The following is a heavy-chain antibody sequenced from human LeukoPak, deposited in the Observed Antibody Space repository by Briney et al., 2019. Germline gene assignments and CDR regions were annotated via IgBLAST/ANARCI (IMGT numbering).Heavy chain of an antibody. D-gene: IGHD6-13*01. CDR3: ARLRAAAAGL. Sequence: PSETLSLTCTVSGGSISSYYWSWIRQPPGKGLEWIGEINHSGSTNYNPSLKSRVTISVDTSKNQFSLKLSSVTAADTAVYYCARLRAAAAGLWGQGTLVTVSS. CDR1: GGSISSYY. V-gene: IGHV4-34*01. CDR2: INHSGST. J-gene: IGHJ4*02.